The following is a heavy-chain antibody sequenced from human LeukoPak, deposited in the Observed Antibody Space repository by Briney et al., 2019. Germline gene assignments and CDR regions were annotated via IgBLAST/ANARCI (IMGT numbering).Heavy chain of an antibody. CDR2: IYTGGGT. J-gene: IGHJ4*02. V-gene: IGHV3-53*01. CDR1: GFTVTNTY. Sequence: GSLRLSCAASGFTVTNTYMTWVRLTPGKGLESVAVIYTGGGTFYADSAKGRFTISRDNSKNTLYLQMNSLRAEDTAVYYCARSKTGDYFDYWGQGTLVTVSS. CDR3: ARSKTGDYFDY. D-gene: IGHD2-8*02.